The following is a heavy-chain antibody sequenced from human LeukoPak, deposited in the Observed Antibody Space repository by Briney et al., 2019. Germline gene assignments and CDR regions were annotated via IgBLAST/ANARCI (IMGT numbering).Heavy chain of an antibody. CDR3: AREMATISPTDAFDI. D-gene: IGHD5-12*01. CDR2: IYPGDSDT. J-gene: IGHJ3*02. CDR1: GYSFTSYW. V-gene: IGHV5-51*01. Sequence: GESLKISCKGSGYSFTSYWIGWVRQMPGKGLEWMGIIYPGDSDTRYSPSFQGQVTISADKSISTAYLQWSSLKASDTAMYYCAREMATISPTDAFDIWGQGTTVTVSS.